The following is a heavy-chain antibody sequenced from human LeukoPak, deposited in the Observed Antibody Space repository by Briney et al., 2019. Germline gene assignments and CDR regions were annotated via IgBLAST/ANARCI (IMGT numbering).Heavy chain of an antibody. CDR2: IYPGDSDT. CDR1: GYSFTSYW. D-gene: IGHD2-15*01. Sequence: GESLKISCKGSGYSFTSYWIGRVRQMPGKGLEWMGIIYPGDSDTRYSPSFQGQVTISADKSISTAYLKWSSLKASETAMYYCARLNRGIVVVVAAVFDYWGQGTLVTVSS. J-gene: IGHJ4*02. CDR3: ARLNRGIVVVVAAVFDY. V-gene: IGHV5-51*01.